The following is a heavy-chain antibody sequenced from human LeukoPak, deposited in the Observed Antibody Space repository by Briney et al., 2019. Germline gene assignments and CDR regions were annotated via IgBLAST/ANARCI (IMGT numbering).Heavy chain of an antibody. CDR3: ARGRSEDIVVVVAATDFDY. CDR2: INHSGST. J-gene: IGHJ4*02. V-gene: IGHV4-34*01. CDR1: GGSFSGYY. D-gene: IGHD2-15*01. Sequence: SETLSLTCAVYGGSFSGYYWSCIRQPPGPGLEWIGEINHSGSTNYNPSLKSRVTISVDTSKNQFSLKLSSVTAADTAAYYCARGRSEDIVVVVAATDFDYWGQGTLVTVSS.